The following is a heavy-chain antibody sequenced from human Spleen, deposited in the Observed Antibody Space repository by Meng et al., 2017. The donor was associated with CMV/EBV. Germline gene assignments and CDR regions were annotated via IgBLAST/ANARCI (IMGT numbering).Heavy chain of an antibody. CDR3: ASAYDFWGGYKKPT. V-gene: IGHV3-NL1*01. Sequence: GESLKISCVTSGFTFRNYGMHWVRQAPGKGLEWVSGISGSNGDGSTYYADSVRGRFTISRDISKNTVYLQMNSLRTEDTAMYYCASAYDFWGGYKKPTWGQGILVTVSS. CDR1: GFTFRNYG. CDR2: ISGSNGDGST. D-gene: IGHD3-3*01. J-gene: IGHJ5*02.